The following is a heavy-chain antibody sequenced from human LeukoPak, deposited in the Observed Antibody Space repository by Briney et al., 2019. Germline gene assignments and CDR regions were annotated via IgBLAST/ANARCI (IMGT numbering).Heavy chain of an antibody. CDR2: ISGSGGST. J-gene: IGHJ4*02. CDR1: GFTFSSYA. Sequence: GGSLRLSCAASGFTFSSYAMSWVRQAPGKGLAWVSAISGSGGSTYYAHSLKGRFTISRDTSKNTLYLQMNSLRAEDTAVYYCAKRAVGPFDYWGQGTLVTVSS. CDR3: AKRAVGPFDY. D-gene: IGHD4-23*01. V-gene: IGHV3-23*01.